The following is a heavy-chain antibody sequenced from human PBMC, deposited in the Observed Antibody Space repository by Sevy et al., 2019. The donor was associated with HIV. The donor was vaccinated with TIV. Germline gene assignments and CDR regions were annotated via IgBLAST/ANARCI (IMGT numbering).Heavy chain of an antibody. V-gene: IGHV1-69*13. CDR3: ARDKYYYVSGSFDY. CDR1: GGIFRSNA. Sequence: ASVKVSCKASGGIFRSNAISWVRQAPGQGLEWMGGIIAVFGRTNYAQKFQGRVTVTADESRGTAYMELSSPRSEDTAVYYCARDKYYYVSGSFDYWGQGTQVTVSS. J-gene: IGHJ4*01. CDR2: IIAVFGRT. D-gene: IGHD3-10*01.